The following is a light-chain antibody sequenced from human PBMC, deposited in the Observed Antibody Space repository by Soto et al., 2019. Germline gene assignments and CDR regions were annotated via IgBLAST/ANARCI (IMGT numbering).Light chain of an antibody. CDR3: QQRSNWPWT. CDR1: PSVTSD. V-gene: IGKV3-11*01. J-gene: IGKJ1*01. Sequence: EIVLTQSPATLSWAPWQRATLSCSARPSVTSDLAWCQQKPGQAPRLLIYDSSNRTTGIPARFSGSVSGTDFALTICGREPEDFAVYYCQQRSNWPWTFGQGTMVEIK. CDR2: DSS.